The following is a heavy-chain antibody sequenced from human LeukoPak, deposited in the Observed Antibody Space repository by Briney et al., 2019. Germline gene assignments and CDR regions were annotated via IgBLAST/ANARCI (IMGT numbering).Heavy chain of an antibody. Sequence: SETLSLTCTVSGGSISSGDYYWSWIRQPPGKGLEWIGYIYYSGSTNYNPSLKSRVTISVDTSKNQFSLKLSSVTAADTAVYYCARTDYDILTGLFDPWGQGTLVTVSS. CDR1: GGSISSGDYY. CDR3: ARTDYDILTGLFDP. D-gene: IGHD3-9*01. CDR2: IYYSGST. J-gene: IGHJ5*02. V-gene: IGHV4-61*08.